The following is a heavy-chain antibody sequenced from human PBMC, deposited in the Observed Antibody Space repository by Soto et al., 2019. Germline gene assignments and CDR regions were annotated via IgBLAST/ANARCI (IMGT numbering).Heavy chain of an antibody. CDR1: GYTFTTYD. Sequence: QVQLMQSGAEVKKPGASVKVSCKASGYTFTTYDINWVRQAPGQGLEWMGWMNPNRTNTGYAEKFQGRVTMTRDTSISTAYMELSSLRYDDTAVYYCVRGCFLSHDHVIIAPATLGFDPWGQGTLVTVSS. V-gene: IGHV1-8*01. CDR2: MNPNRTNT. CDR3: VRGCFLSHDHVIIAPATLGFDP. J-gene: IGHJ5*02. D-gene: IGHD2-15*01.